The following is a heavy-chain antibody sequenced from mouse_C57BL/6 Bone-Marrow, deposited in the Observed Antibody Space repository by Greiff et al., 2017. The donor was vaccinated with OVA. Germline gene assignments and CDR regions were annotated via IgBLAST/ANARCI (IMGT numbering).Heavy chain of an antibody. CDR3: AREMVIYYGYDGVGY. Sequence: DVKLVESGGGLVKPGGSLKLSCAASGFTFSSYAMSWVRQTPEKRLEWVATISDGGSYTYYPDNVKGRFTISRDNAKNTLYLQMSHLKSEDTAMYYCAREMVIYYGYDGVGYWGQGTTLSVAS. CDR1: GFTFSSYA. CDR2: ISDGGSYT. V-gene: IGHV5-4*01. D-gene: IGHD2-2*01. J-gene: IGHJ2*01.